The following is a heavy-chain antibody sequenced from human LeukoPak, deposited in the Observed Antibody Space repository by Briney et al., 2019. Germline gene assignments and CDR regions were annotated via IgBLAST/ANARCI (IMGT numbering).Heavy chain of an antibody. J-gene: IGHJ4*02. Sequence: PGGSLRLSCAASGFTFSSYSMNWVRQAPGKGLEWVSSISSSSSYIYYADSVKGRFTISRDNAKNSLYLQMNSLRAEDTAVYYCARGGVEVGRSFDYWGQGTLVTVSS. V-gene: IGHV3-21*01. CDR2: ISSSSSYI. D-gene: IGHD2-21*01. CDR3: ARGGVEVGRSFDY. CDR1: GFTFSSYS.